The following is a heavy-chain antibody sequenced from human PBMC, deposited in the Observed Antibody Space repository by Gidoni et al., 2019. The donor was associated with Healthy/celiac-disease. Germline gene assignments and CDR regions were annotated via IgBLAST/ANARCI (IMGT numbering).Heavy chain of an antibody. V-gene: IGHV3-15*01. D-gene: IGHD3-10*01. CDR1: GFTFSNAW. Sequence: EVQLVESGGGLVKPGGSLRLSCAASGFTFSNAWMSWVRQAPGKGLEWVGRIKSKTDGGTTDYAAPVKGRFTISRDDSKNTLYLQMNSLKTEDTAVYYCTTDGLWFGSSNWFDPWGQGTLVTVSS. J-gene: IGHJ5*02. CDR2: IKSKTDGGTT. CDR3: TTDGLWFGSSNWFDP.